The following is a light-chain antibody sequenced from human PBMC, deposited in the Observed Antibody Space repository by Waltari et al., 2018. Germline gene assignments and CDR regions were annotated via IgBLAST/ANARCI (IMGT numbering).Light chain of an antibody. CDR2: WAS. Sequence: DIVMTQSPNFLAVSLGERATINCKSSQNVLYRSNNRSYLARYQQKPGPPPKLLIYWASTRESGVPNRFSGSGSGTDFTLTISSLQAEDVAVYYCQQYYSTPPTFGPGTKVDIK. CDR1: QNVLYRSNNRSY. CDR3: QQYYSTPPT. J-gene: IGKJ3*01. V-gene: IGKV4-1*01.